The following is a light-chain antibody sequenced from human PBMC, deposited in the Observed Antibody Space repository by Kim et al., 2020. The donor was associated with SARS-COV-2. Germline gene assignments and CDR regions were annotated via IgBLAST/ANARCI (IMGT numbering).Light chain of an antibody. J-gene: IGKJ1*01. CDR2: GAS. CDR1: QSVSSTY. V-gene: IGKV3-20*01. Sequence: PEERATLSCRASQSVSSTYLAWYQQKPGQAPRLLIYGASSRATGIPDRFSGSGSGTDFTLTITRLEPEDFAVYYCQQYSSSPATFGQGTKVDIK. CDR3: QQYSSSPAT.